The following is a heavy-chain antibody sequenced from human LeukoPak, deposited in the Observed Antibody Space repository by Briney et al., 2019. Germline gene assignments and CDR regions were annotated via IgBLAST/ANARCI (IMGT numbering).Heavy chain of an antibody. CDR1: GFTFSSYW. V-gene: IGHV3-7*01. CDR3: ARDLGGVPAANWFDP. CDR2: IKQDGSEK. D-gene: IGHD2-2*01. Sequence: PGGSLRLSCAASGFTFSSYWMSWVRQAPGKGLEWVANIKQDGSEKYYVDSVKGRFTISRDNSKNTLYLQMNSLRAEDTAVYCCARDLGGVPAANWFDPWGQGTLVTVSS. J-gene: IGHJ5*02.